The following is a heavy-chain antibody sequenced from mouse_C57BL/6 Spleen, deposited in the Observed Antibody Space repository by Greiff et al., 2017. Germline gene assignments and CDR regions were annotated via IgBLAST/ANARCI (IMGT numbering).Heavy chain of an antibody. Sequence: DVHLVESEGGLVQPGSSMKLSCTASGFTFSDYYMAWVRQVPEKGLEWVANINYDGSSTYYLDSLKSRFIISRDNAKNILYLQMSSLKSEDTATYYCARADHYYAMDYWGQGTSVTVSS. V-gene: IGHV5-16*01. J-gene: IGHJ4*01. CDR3: ARADHYYAMDY. CDR2: INYDGSST. CDR1: GFTFSDYY.